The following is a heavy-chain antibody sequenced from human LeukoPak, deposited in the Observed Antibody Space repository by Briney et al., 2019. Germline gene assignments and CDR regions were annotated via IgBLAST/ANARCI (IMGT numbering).Heavy chain of an antibody. CDR1: GFTVSSNY. Sequence: GGSLRLSCAASGFTVSSNYMGSVRQAPGKGRKGVSVIYSGGNTYYADSVKGRFTISRHNSRNTMDLQMNSLRAEDTAVYYCARCDSSSWYGIDFWGQGTLVTVSS. D-gene: IGHD6-13*01. J-gene: IGHJ4*02. CDR3: ARCDSSSWYGIDF. CDR2: IYSGGNT. V-gene: IGHV3-53*01.